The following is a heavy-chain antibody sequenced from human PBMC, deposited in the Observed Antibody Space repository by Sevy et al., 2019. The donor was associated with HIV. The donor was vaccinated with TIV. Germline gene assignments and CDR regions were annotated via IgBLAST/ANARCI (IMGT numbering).Heavy chain of an antibody. Sequence: SETLSLTCTVSGGSISSGGYYWSWIRPHPGKGLEWIGYIYYSGSTYYNPSIKSRVTLSVDTSKNQFSRKLSSVTAADTAGYYCARGSIKDSYGDPPYYFDYWGQGTRVTVSS. J-gene: IGHJ4*02. CDR2: IYYSGST. CDR3: ARGSIKDSYGDPPYYFDY. CDR1: GGSISSGGYY. V-gene: IGHV4-31*03. D-gene: IGHD5-18*01.